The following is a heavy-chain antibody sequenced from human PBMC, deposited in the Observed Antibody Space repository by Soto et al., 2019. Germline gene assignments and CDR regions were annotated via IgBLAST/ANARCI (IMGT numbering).Heavy chain of an antibody. V-gene: IGHV4-39*07. Sequence: SETLSLTCTVSGGSISSGDYYWSWIRQPPGKGLEWIGSIFYSGSTYYNPSLKSRVAISVDRSKNQFSLKLTSVTAADTAVYYCARLGGFYQAFDSWGQGTLVTVSS. CDR2: IFYSGST. J-gene: IGHJ4*02. D-gene: IGHD3-22*01. CDR1: GGSISSGDYY. CDR3: ARLGGFYQAFDS.